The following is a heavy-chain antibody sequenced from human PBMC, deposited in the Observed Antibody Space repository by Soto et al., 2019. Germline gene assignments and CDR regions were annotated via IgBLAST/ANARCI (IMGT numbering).Heavy chain of an antibody. Sequence: ASVKVSCKASGYTFTSYGIHWVRQAPGQRLEWMGWINAANGDTKYSPKFQGRVTITRDTSASTAYMEMSSLRSEDTAVYYCVRRHVSATGIDWFDPWGQGTLVTVSS. CDR3: VRRHVSATGIDWFDP. J-gene: IGHJ5*02. CDR1: GYTFTSYG. V-gene: IGHV1-3*01. CDR2: INAANGDT. D-gene: IGHD6-13*01.